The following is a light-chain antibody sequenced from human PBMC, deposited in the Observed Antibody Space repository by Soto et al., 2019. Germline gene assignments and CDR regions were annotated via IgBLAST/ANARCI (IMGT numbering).Light chain of an antibody. Sequence: IVLSQSPCTLSLTTGERATLSCRASQSVSSSYLAWYQQKPGQAPRLLIYGASSRATGIPDRFSGSGSGTDFTLTISRLEPEDFAVYYCQQYGSSPWTFGQGTKVDIK. CDR2: GAS. J-gene: IGKJ1*01. V-gene: IGKV3-20*01. CDR1: QSVSSSY. CDR3: QQYGSSPWT.